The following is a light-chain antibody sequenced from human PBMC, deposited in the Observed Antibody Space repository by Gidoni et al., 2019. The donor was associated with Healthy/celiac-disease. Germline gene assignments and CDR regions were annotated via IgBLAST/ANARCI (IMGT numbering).Light chain of an antibody. Sequence: QSVLTQPPSVSGAPGQRVTISCTGSSSNIVAGYDVHWYQQLPGTAPKLLIYGNSHRPSGVPDRFSGSKSGTSASLAITGLQAEDEADYYCQSYDSSLSGSVVFGGGTKLTVL. CDR2: GNS. V-gene: IGLV1-40*01. J-gene: IGLJ2*01. CDR3: QSYDSSLSGSVV. CDR1: SSNIVAGYD.